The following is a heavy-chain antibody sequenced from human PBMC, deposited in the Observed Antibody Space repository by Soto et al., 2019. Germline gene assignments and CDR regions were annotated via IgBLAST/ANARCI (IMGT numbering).Heavy chain of an antibody. D-gene: IGHD3-22*01. Sequence: GGSLRLSCAASGFTFSSYSMNWVRQAPGKXLEWVSSISSSSSYIYYADSVKGRFTISRDNAKNSLYLQMNSLRAEDTAVYYCASRAQLFITMIDDAFDIWGQGTMVTVS. CDR3: ASRAQLFITMIDDAFDI. CDR2: ISSSSSYI. J-gene: IGHJ3*02. V-gene: IGHV3-21*01. CDR1: GFTFSSYS.